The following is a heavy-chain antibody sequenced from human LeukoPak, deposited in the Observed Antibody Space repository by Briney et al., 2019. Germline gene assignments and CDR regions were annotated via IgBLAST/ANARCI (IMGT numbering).Heavy chain of an antibody. V-gene: IGHV3-74*01. Sequence: GGSLRLSCAASGFTFSNYWMHWVRQAPGKGLVWVSRIYTDGSSTNYADSVKGRFTISRDNAKNTLYLQMNSLRAEDTAVYYCARGASTRFDYWGQGTLVTVSS. CDR1: GFTFSNYW. J-gene: IGHJ4*02. D-gene: IGHD1-26*01. CDR2: IYTDGSST. CDR3: ARGASTRFDY.